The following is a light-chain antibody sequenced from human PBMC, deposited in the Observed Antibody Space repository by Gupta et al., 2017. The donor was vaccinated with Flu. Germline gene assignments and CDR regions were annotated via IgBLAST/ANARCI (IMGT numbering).Light chain of an antibody. CDR2: GAS. V-gene: IGKV3-20*01. Sequence: EIVLTQSPGTLSLSPGERATLSCRASPSVSSSYLAWYQQKPGQAPRLLIYGASSRATGIPDRFSGSGSRTDFTLTISRLEPEDFAVYYCQQYGSSSFTFGPGTKVDIK. CDR3: QQYGSSSFT. CDR1: PSVSSSY. J-gene: IGKJ3*01.